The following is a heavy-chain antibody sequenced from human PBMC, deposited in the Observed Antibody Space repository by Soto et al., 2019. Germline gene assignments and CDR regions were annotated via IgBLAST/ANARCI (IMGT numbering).Heavy chain of an antibody. J-gene: IGHJ4*02. V-gene: IGHV3-23*01. CDR3: AKEDPNLVPSFFDD. CDR2: ISSSGDTT. D-gene: IGHD3-10*01. Sequence: EVQLLESGGGLVQPGGSLRLSCAASGFTFSSYAMSWVRQAPGKGLECVSSISSSGDTTYYADSVKGRFTISRDNSKNKLFLQMNSLRAVDTAVYYCAKEDPNLVPSFFDDWGQGTLVTVSA. CDR1: GFTFSSYA.